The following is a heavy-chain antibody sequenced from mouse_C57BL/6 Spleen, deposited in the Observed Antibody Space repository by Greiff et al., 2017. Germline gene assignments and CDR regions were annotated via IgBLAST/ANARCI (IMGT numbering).Heavy chain of an antibody. CDR1: GYTFTSYW. CDR3: ARFSMDY. J-gene: IGHJ4*01. CDR2: IDPTSGGT. Sequence: VKLQQPGAELVKPGASVKLSCKASGYTFTSYWMHWVKQRPGRGLAWIGRIDPTSGGTKYNEKFKSKDTLTVNTPSSTSYMQLSSLTSEDSAVYYCARFSMDYWGQGPSVTVSS. V-gene: IGHV1-72*01.